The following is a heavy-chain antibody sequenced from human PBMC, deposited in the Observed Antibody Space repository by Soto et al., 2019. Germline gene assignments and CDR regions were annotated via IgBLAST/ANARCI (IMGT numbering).Heavy chain of an antibody. J-gene: IGHJ6*02. D-gene: IGHD2-2*01. V-gene: IGHV3-30*18. CDR3: AKDQSEHIVVVPAAMDV. Sequence: GGSLRLSCAASGFTFSSYGMHWVRQAPGKGLEWVAVISYDGSNKYYADSVKGRFTISRDNSKNTLYLQMNSLSDEDTAVYYCAKDQSEHIVVVPAAMDVWGPGTTLTVFS. CDR2: ISYDGSNK. CDR1: GFTFSSYG.